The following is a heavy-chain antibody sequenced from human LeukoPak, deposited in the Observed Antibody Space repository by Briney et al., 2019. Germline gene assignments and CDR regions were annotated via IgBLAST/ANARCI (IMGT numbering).Heavy chain of an antibody. CDR3: TTDGVGVEGATYDN. Sequence: GGSLRLSCATSGFSFSSYAMSWVRQAPGKGLEWVGRIKAKAHGGTIEYAAPVKGRFTISRDDSKNTLYLQMNSLKTEDTAVYYCTTDGVGVEGATYDNWGQGTLVSVSS. J-gene: IGHJ4*02. CDR1: GFSFSSYA. V-gene: IGHV3-15*01. D-gene: IGHD1-26*01. CDR2: IKAKAHGGTI.